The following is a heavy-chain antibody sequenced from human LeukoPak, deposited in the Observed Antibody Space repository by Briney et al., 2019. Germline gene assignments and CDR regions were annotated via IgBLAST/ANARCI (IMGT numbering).Heavy chain of an antibody. CDR2: VSGSGSGT. CDR1: GFTFSSSA. D-gene: IGHD6-19*01. J-gene: IGHJ4*02. V-gene: IGHV3-23*01. Sequence: GGFLRLSCAASGFTFSSSAMSWVRQAPGKALEWVSTVSGSGSGTYYADSVKGRFTISRDNSKNTLYLQMNSLRAEDTAVYYCAKRGQWLAKYEYFDYWGQGTLVTVSS. CDR3: AKRGQWLAKYEYFDY.